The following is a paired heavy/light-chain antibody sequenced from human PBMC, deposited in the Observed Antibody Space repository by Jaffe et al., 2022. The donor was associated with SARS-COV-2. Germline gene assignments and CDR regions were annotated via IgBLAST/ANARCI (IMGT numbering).Heavy chain of an antibody. CDR1: GDSINTYY. V-gene: IGHV4-59*01. Sequence: QVPLQESGPGLVKPSETLSLTCTVSGDSINTYYWSWIRQPPGKGLEWIGYIYYSGRTSYNPSLKSRVTMSIDTSKNQFSLKLSSVTAADTAVYYCAREGYYDSSGHYYFDLWGRGTLVTVSS. J-gene: IGHJ2*01. CDR3: AREGYYDSSGHYYFDL. D-gene: IGHD3-22*01. CDR2: IYYSGRT.
Light chain of an antibody. V-gene: IGKV4-1*01. CDR3: QQYYSIPLT. J-gene: IGKJ4*01. CDR1: QSVLYSSNNKNY. Sequence: DIVMTQSPDSLAVSLGERATINCKSSQSVLYSSNNKNYLAWYQQKPGQPPKLLIFWASTRESGVPDRFSGSGSGTDFTLTISSLQAEDVAVYYCQQYYSIPLTFGGGTKVEIK. CDR2: WAS.